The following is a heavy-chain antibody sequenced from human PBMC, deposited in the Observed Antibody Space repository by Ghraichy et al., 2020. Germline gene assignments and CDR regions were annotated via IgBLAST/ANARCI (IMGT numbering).Heavy chain of an antibody. D-gene: IGHD2-2*02. J-gene: IGHJ6*02. V-gene: IGHV1-2*02. CDR3: ARSGPREIVVVPAAISYYYGMDV. CDR2: INPNSGGT. CDR1: GYTFTGYY. Sequence: ASVKVSCKASGYTFTGYYMHWVRQAPGQGLEWMGWINPNSGGTNYAQKFQGRVTMTRDTSISTAYMELSRLRSDDTAVYYCARSGPREIVVVPAAISYYYGMDVWGQGTTVTVSS.